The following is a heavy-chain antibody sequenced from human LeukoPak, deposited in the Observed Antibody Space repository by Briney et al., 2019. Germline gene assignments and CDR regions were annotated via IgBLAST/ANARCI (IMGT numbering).Heavy chain of an antibody. V-gene: IGHV3-30*04. CDR2: ISYDGSNK. CDR1: GFTFSSYA. D-gene: IGHD5-12*01. CDR3: ARASKVATEFDY. J-gene: IGHJ4*02. Sequence: GRSLRLSCAASGFTFSSYAMHGVRQARGKGLEWVAVISYDGSNKYYADSVKGRFTISRDNSKNTLYLQMNSLRAEDTAVYYCARASKVATEFDYWGQGALVTVSS.